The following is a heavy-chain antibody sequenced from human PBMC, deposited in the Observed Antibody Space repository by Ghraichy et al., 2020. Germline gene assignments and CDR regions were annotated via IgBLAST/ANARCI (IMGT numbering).Heavy chain of an antibody. CDR2: IQSKNGGRAA. V-gene: IGHV3-15*07. Sequence: GGSLRLSCAASGFSFSNAWMNWVRRAPGKGLEWVGRIQSKNGGRAADYTAHVQGRFTISRDDSKSTLYLQMNRLKAEDTAVYYCTDLWSGYPTHRESYYWGQGTLVTVSS. D-gene: IGHD3-3*01. CDR1: GFSFSNAW. CDR3: TDLWSGYPTHRESYY. J-gene: IGHJ4*02.